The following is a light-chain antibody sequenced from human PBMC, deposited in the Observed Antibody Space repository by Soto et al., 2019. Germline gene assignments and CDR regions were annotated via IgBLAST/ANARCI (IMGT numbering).Light chain of an antibody. CDR1: SSDVGYYNY. Sequence: QSALTQPASLSGSPGQSITISCTGTSSDVGYYNYVSWYQQHPGKAPKVIIYEVSNRPSGVSYRFSGSKSGNTASLPISGLQAEDEADDYCSSSISGSSPLVFGGGTKLTVL. CDR3: SSSISGSSPLV. V-gene: IGLV2-14*01. CDR2: EVS. J-gene: IGLJ2*01.